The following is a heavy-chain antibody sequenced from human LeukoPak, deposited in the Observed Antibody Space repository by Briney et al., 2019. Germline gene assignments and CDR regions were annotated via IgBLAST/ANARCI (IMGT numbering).Heavy chain of an antibody. J-gene: IGHJ4*02. CDR2: INPNSGGT. CDR3: ARVTPAYFDY. Sequence: GASVKVSCKASGYSFTGYYMHWVRQAPGQGLEWMGWINPNSGGTKYAQKFQDRVTMTRDTSIRTAYMELSGLRSDDTAVYYCARVTPAYFDYWGQGTLVTVSS. CDR1: GYSFTGYY. V-gene: IGHV1-2*02.